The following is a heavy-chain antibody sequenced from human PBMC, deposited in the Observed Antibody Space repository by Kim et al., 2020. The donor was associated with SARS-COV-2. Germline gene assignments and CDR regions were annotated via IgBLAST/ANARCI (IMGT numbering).Heavy chain of an antibody. Sequence: SETLSLTCAVYGGSFSGYYWSWIRQPPGNGLEWIGEINHSGSTNYNPSLKSRVTISVDTSKNQFSLKLSSVTAADTAVYYCARGAKIEMATISKAYYYYGMDVWGQGTTVTVSS. V-gene: IGHV4-34*01. CDR2: INHSGST. CDR1: GGSFSGYY. D-gene: IGHD5-12*01. J-gene: IGHJ6*02. CDR3: ARGAKIEMATISKAYYYYGMDV.